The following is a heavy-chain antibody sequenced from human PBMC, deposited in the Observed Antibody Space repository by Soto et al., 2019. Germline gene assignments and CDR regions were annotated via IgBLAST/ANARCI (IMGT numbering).Heavy chain of an antibody. CDR2: IIPIFGTA. D-gene: IGHD2-2*01. J-gene: IGHJ4*02. V-gene: IGHV1-69*06. CDR1: GGTFSSYA. CDR3: ARVGTSGESYFDY. Sequence: GASVKVSCKASGGTFSSYAISWVRQAPGHGLEWMGGIIPIFGTANYAQKFQGRVTITADKSTSTAYMELSSLKSEDTAIYYCARVGTSGESYFDYWGQGTLVTVSS.